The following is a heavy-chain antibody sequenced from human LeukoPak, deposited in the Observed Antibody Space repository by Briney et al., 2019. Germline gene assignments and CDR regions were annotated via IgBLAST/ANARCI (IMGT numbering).Heavy chain of an antibody. J-gene: IGHJ4*02. V-gene: IGHV4-59*12. Sequence: SETLSLTCTVSGGSISSYYWSWIRQPPGKGLEWIGYIYYSGSTNYNPSLKSRVTISVDTSKNHFSLRLSSVTPEDTAVYYCARGSVWGLGEYFDCWGQGTLVTVSS. D-gene: IGHD7-27*01. CDR3: ARGSVWGLGEYFDC. CDR1: GGSISSYY. CDR2: IYYSGST.